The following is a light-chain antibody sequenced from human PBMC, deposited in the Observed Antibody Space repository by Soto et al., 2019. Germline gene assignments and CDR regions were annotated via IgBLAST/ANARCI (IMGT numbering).Light chain of an antibody. Sequence: IVMTQSPATLSVSPGERATLSCRASQSVTKDLAWYQQKPGQAPRLRMYGASTRATGIPARFNGSGYGTEITLSNNSLQHADFAVEYYHQYSNWYTFGQGTKLEIK. J-gene: IGKJ2*01. CDR2: GAS. CDR1: QSVTKD. V-gene: IGKV3-15*01. CDR3: HQYSNWYT.